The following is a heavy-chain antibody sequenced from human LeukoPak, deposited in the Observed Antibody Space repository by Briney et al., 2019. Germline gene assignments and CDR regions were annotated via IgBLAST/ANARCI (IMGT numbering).Heavy chain of an antibody. D-gene: IGHD3-9*01. V-gene: IGHV3-7*02. CDR1: GFTFSTYW. CDR3: ASYYDILTGRYGMDV. J-gene: IGHJ6*02. Sequence: GGSLRLSCAASGFTFSTYWMSWVRQAPGKGLEWVANIKQDGSEKFYVDSVKGRFTISRDNAKNSLYLQMNSLRAEDTALYYCASYYDILTGRYGMDVWGQGTTVTVSS. CDR2: IKQDGSEK.